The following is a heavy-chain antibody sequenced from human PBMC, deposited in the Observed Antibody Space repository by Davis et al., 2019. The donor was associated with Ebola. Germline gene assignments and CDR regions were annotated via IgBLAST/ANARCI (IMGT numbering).Heavy chain of an antibody. CDR2: IRDKANNYAT. CDR1: GFTFSGSA. J-gene: IGHJ4*02. CDR3: SRHTD. Sequence: GESLKISCAASGFTFSGSAMHWVRQASGKGLEWVGRIRDKANNYATAYTPSVKGRFTISRDDSKNTAYLQMNGLKIEDTAIYYCSRHTDWGQGTLVTVSS. D-gene: IGHD2-8*02. V-gene: IGHV3-73*01.